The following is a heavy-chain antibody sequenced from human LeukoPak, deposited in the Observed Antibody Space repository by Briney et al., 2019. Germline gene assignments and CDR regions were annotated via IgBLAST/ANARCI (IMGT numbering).Heavy chain of an antibody. CDR3: ARDDLTGDYYDSSGYLY. Sequence: GASVKVSCKASGYTFTSYYMNWVRQAPGQGLEWMGIINPSVGGISYAQKFQGRVTMTSDTSASTVYMDLSSLGSEDTAVYYCARDDLTGDYYDSSGYLYWGQGTLVTVSS. D-gene: IGHD3-22*01. CDR1: GYTFTSYY. V-gene: IGHV1-46*01. CDR2: INPSVGGI. J-gene: IGHJ4*02.